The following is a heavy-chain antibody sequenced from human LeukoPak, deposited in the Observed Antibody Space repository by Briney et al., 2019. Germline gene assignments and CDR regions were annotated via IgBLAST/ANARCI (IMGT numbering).Heavy chain of an antibody. Sequence: PSGTLSLTCTVSGGSISSYYWSWIRQPPGKGLEWIGYIYYSGSTNYNPSLKSRVTISVDTSKNQFSLKLSSVTAADTAVYYCARGHGYSSSWTKGSSHAFDIWGQGTMVTVSS. V-gene: IGHV4-59*01. D-gene: IGHD6-13*01. J-gene: IGHJ3*02. CDR2: IYYSGST. CDR3: ARGHGYSSSWTKGSSHAFDI. CDR1: GGSISSYY.